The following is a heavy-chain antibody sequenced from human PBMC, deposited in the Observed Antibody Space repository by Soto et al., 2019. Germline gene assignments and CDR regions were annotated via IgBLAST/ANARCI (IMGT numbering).Heavy chain of an antibody. J-gene: IGHJ4*02. D-gene: IGHD3-10*01. CDR3: ARGRVPAV. CDR2: IFYSGST. CDR1: VGSISISSYY. V-gene: IGHV4-39*07. Sequence: PSETLSLTCTVSVGSISISSYYWGWIRQPPGKGLEWIGSIFYSGSTYYNPSLKSRVTISVDTSKNQLSLKVTSVTTADTAIYFCARGRVPAVWGQGTLVTVS.